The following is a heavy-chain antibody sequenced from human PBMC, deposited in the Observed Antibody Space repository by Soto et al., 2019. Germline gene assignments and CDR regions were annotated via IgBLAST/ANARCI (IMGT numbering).Heavy chain of an antibody. CDR3: ARDPTDADSGSYSGDY. D-gene: IGHD1-26*01. Sequence: GGSLRLSCAASGFTFSSYSMNWVRQAPGKGLEWVSYISSSSSTMYYADSVKGRFTISRDNAKNSLFLHMNSLRDEDTAVYYCARDPTDADSGSYSGDYWGQGTLVTVSS. J-gene: IGHJ4*02. CDR1: GFTFSSYS. V-gene: IGHV3-48*02. CDR2: ISSSSSTM.